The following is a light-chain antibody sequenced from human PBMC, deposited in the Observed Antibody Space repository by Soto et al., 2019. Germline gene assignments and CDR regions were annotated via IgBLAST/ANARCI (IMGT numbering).Light chain of an antibody. J-gene: IGLJ1*01. CDR1: SSNIGATYD. CDR2: GNS. Sequence: QAVVTQPPSVSGAPGQRGTISCTGSSSNIGATYDVQWYQQLPGTAPKLLIYGNSNRPSGVPDRFSGSKSGTSASLAITGLQADDEADYYCQSYDSSLSAHYVFGSGSKLTVL. V-gene: IGLV1-40*01. CDR3: QSYDSSLSAHYV.